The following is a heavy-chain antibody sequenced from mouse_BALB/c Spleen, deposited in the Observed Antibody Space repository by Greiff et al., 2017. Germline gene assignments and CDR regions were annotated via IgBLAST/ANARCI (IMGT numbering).Heavy chain of an antibody. CDR1: GYTFTSYY. V-gene: IGHV1S81*02. D-gene: IGHD2-2*01. CDR2: INPSNGGT. Sequence: VKLQESGAELVKPGASVKLSCKASGYTFTSYYMYWVKQRPGQGLEWIGEINPSNGGTNFNEKFKSKATLTVDKSSSTAYMQLSSLTSEDSAVYYCTRRDGYDGGSYWGQGTTLTVSS. CDR3: TRRDGYDGGSY. J-gene: IGHJ2*01.